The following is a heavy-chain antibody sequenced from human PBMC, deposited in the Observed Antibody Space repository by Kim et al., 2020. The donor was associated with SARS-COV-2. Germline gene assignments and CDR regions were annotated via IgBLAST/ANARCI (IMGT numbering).Heavy chain of an antibody. J-gene: IGHJ5*02. Sequence: SETLSLTCAVYGGSFSGYYWSWIRQPPGKGLEWIGEINHSGSTNYNPSLKSRVTISVDTSKNQFSLKLSSVTAADTAVYYCARGTVSARKKTRGPANSSGWHNWFDPWGQGTLVTVSS. D-gene: IGHD6-19*01. CDR3: ARGTVSARKKTRGPANSSGWHNWFDP. V-gene: IGHV4-34*01. CDR2: INHSGST. CDR1: GGSFSGYY.